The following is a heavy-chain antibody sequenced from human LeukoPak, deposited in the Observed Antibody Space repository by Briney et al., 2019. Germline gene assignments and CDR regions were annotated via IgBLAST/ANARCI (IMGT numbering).Heavy chain of an antibody. D-gene: IGHD3-22*01. V-gene: IGHV3-23*01. CDR3: ARDSGSGSRRNYFDY. J-gene: IGHJ4*02. Sequence: GGSLRLSCAASGFTFSSYAMSWVRQAPGKGLEWVSAISGSGGSTYYADSVKGRFTISRDNSKNTLYLQMNSLRAEDTAVYYCARDSGSGSRRNYFDYWGQGTLVTVSS. CDR2: ISGSGGST. CDR1: GFTFSSYA.